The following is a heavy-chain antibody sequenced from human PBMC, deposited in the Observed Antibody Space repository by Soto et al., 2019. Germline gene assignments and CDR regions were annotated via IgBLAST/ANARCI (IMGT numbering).Heavy chain of an antibody. CDR2: TYYRSKWSS. D-gene: IGHD2-21*02. CDR3: ARTADYFVDY. CDR1: GDSVSSKSAA. J-gene: IGHJ4*02. Sequence: SQTLSLTCAISGDSVSSKSAAWHWIRQSPSRGLEWLGRTYYRSKWSSNYAVSVKGRITINPDTSKNQFSLQLRSVTPDDAAMYYCARTADYFVDYSGQATLVTV. V-gene: IGHV6-1*01.